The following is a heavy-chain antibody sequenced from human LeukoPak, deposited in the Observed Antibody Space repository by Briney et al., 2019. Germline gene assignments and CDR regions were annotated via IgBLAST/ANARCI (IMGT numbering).Heavy chain of an antibody. CDR3: ARGVSTPWGLYFDR. V-gene: IGHV2-5*02. CDR1: GFSLSTSGVG. J-gene: IGHJ2*01. D-gene: IGHD6-13*01. CDR2: IYWDDDK. Sequence: SGPTLLKPTQTLTLTCTFSGFSLSTSGVGVGWIRQPPGKALEWLALIYWDDDKRYSPSLKSRLTITKDTSKNQVVLTMANMDPVDTATYYCARGVSTPWGLYFDRWGRGTLVTV.